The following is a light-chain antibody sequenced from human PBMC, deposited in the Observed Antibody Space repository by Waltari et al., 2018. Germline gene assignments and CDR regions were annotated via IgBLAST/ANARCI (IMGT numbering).Light chain of an antibody. CDR1: SSDVGASNS. Sequence: QSALTQPASVSGSPGQSIAISCTGTSSDVGASNSVSWYRQHPGKAPKFMIYGVSNRPSGVSNRFSGSKSGNTASLTISGLQAEDEAYYYCSSYTTSSTVVFGGGTKVTVL. V-gene: IGLV2-14*01. CDR2: GVS. CDR3: SSYTTSSTVV. J-gene: IGLJ2*01.